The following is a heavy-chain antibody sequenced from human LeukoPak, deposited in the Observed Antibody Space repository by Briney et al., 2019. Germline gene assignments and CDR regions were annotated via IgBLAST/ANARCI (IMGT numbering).Heavy chain of an antibody. Sequence: GGSLRLSCAASGFTFSGSAMHWVRQASGKGLEWVGRIRSKANTYATAYAASVKGRFTISRDDSKNTAYRKMNSLKSEDTAVYYCTRGSNEVSSGWYGEYWGQGTLVTVS. CDR2: IRSKANTYAT. CDR3: TRGSNEVSSGWYGEY. J-gene: IGHJ4*02. V-gene: IGHV3-73*01. CDR1: GFTFSGSA. D-gene: IGHD6-19*01.